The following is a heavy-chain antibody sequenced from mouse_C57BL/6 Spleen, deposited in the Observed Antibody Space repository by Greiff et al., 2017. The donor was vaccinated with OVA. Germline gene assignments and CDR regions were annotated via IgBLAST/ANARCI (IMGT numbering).Heavy chain of an antibody. CDR3: ARSVYDGYLYYFDY. D-gene: IGHD2-3*01. CDR1: GYAFSSYW. Sequence: QVQLQQSGAELVKPGASVKISCKASGYAFSSYWMNWVKQRPGKGLEWIGQIYPGDGDTNYNGKFKGKATLTADKSSSTAYMQLSSLTSVDSAVYFCARSVYDGYLYYFDYWGQGTTLTVSS. V-gene: IGHV1-80*01. CDR2: IYPGDGDT. J-gene: IGHJ2*01.